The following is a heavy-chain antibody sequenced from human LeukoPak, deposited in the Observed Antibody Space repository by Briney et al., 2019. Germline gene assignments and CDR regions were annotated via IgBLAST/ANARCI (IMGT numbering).Heavy chain of an antibody. CDR3: ASSVKGVRGRFDM. CDR1: GFTFSSYA. Sequence: GGSLRLSCAASGFTFSSYAMHWVRQAPGEGLEWVAVISYDGINAYYVDSVKGRFTISRDNSKKMLYLQMNSLRVEDTAVYYCASSVKGVRGRFDMWGQGTMVTVSS. D-gene: IGHD2-8*01. J-gene: IGHJ3*02. CDR2: ISYDGINA. V-gene: IGHV3-30*04.